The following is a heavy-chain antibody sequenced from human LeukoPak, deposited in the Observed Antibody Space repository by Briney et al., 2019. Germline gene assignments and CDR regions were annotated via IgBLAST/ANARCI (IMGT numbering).Heavy chain of an antibody. D-gene: IGHD3-9*01. J-gene: IGHJ4*02. V-gene: IGHV4-59*01. Sequence: PSETLSLTCTVSGGSISSYYWSWIRQPPGKGLEWIGYIYYSGSTNYNPSLKSRVTISVDTSKNQFSLKLSSVTAADTAVYYCARGYYDISRGPFDYWGRGTLVTVSS. CDR3: ARGYYDISRGPFDY. CDR2: IYYSGST. CDR1: GGSISSYY.